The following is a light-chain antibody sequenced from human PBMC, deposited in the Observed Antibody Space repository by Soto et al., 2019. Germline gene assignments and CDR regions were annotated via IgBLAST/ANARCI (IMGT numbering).Light chain of an antibody. CDR2: SNN. V-gene: IGLV1-44*01. CDR1: SSNIGSNT. Sequence: QLVLPQPPSASGTPGQRVTISCSGSSSNIGSNTVNWYQQLPGTAPKLLIYSNNQRPSGVPDRFSGSKSGTSASLAISGLQSEDEADYYCAAWDDSLNGVVFGGGTKVTVL. J-gene: IGLJ3*02. CDR3: AAWDDSLNGVV.